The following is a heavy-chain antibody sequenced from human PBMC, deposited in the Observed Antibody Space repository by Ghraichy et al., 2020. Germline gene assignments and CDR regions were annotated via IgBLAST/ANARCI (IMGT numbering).Heavy chain of an antibody. D-gene: IGHD3-10*01. V-gene: IGHV1-2*02. Sequence: ASVKVSCKASGYTFTGYYIHWVRQAPGQGLEWMGWITPNSGGTNYAQKFQGRVTMTRDTSISTAYMELSRLRSYDTGVYYCAGGYYYGSGSYYNPDYWGQGTLVTVYS. CDR3: AGGYYYGSGSYYNPDY. CDR2: ITPNSGGT. J-gene: IGHJ4*02. CDR1: GYTFTGYY.